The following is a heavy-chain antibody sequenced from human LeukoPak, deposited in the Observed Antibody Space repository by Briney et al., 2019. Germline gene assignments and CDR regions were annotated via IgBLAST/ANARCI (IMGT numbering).Heavy chain of an antibody. V-gene: IGHV3-7*04. D-gene: IGHD2-21*02. CDR2: EK. J-gene: IGHJ5*01. Sequence: EKYHVDSVKGRFTIFRDNARNLLYLQMSSLRADDTVVYYCSRGDDFSGDSWGQGTLVTVSS. CDR3: SRGDDFSGDS.